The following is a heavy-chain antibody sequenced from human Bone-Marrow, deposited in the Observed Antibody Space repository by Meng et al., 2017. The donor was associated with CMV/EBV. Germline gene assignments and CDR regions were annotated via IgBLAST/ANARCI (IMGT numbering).Heavy chain of an antibody. V-gene: IGHV5-51*01. J-gene: IGHJ4*02. CDR1: GYNFTNFW. CDR2: IYPGDSDT. Sequence: GGSLRLSCKGSGYNFTNFWIAWVRQMAGKGLEWMGIIYPGDSDTRYSPSFQGQVTISADKSISTAYLQWSSLKASDTAMYYCARTRITMVRGVIATYYFDYWGQGTLVTVSS. D-gene: IGHD3-10*01. CDR3: ARTRITMVRGVIATYYFDY.